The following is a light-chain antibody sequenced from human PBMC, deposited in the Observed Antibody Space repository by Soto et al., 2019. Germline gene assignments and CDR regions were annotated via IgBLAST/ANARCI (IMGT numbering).Light chain of an antibody. CDR3: HQYGSSPQT. Sequence: VVLTQSPATLSLSPGERAARSCMASQNVANYLDWYQQNPGQAPRLLIYESSNRATGIAARFSGSGSGTEFTLTVDSLEPEDFAVYYCHQYGSSPQTFGRGTKVDIK. V-gene: IGKV3-11*01. CDR1: QNVANY. J-gene: IGKJ1*01. CDR2: ESS.